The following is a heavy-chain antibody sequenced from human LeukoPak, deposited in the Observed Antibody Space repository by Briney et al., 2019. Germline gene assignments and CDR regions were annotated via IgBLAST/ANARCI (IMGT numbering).Heavy chain of an antibody. D-gene: IGHD6-19*01. CDR2: ISSSGSTI. CDR1: GFTFSSYE. CDR3: AKNIAVAGTGPGTFDI. V-gene: IGHV3-48*03. Sequence: SGGSLRLSCAASGFTFSSYEMNWVRQAPGKGLEWVSYISSSGSTIYYADSVKGRFTISRDNAKNTLYLQMNSLRAEDTAVYYCAKNIAVAGTGPGTFDIWGQGTMVTVSS. J-gene: IGHJ3*02.